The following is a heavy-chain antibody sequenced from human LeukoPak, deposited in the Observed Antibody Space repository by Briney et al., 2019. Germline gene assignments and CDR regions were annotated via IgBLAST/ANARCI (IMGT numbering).Heavy chain of an antibody. J-gene: IGHJ4*02. Sequence: PSETLSLTCAVYGGSFSGYYWSWIRQPPGKGLEWIGEINHSGSTNYNPSLKSRVTISVDTSKNQFSLKLSSVTAADTAVYYCARGGRGLLHRRVYFDYWGQGTLVAVSS. D-gene: IGHD2-21*02. CDR1: GGSFSGYY. V-gene: IGHV4-34*01. CDR2: INHSGST. CDR3: ARGGRGLLHRRVYFDY.